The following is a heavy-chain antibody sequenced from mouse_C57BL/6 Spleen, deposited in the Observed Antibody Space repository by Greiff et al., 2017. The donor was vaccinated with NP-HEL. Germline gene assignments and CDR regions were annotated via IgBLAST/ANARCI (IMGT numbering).Heavy chain of an antibody. CDR3: ARGPLHYYGSSYNYAMDY. Sequence: QVQLQQSGAELVKPGASVKISCKASGYAFSSYWMNWVKQRPGKGLEWIGQIYPGDGDTNYNGKFKGKATLTADKSSSTAYMPLSSLTSEDSAVYFCARGPLHYYGSSYNYAMDYWGQGTSVTVSS. V-gene: IGHV1-80*01. CDR2: IYPGDGDT. CDR1: GYAFSSYW. J-gene: IGHJ4*01. D-gene: IGHD1-1*01.